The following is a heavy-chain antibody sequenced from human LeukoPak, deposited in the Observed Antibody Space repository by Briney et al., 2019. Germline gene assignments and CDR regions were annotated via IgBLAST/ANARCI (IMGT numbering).Heavy chain of an antibody. CDR1: GGSFSGDY. J-gene: IGHJ5*02. D-gene: IGHD2-15*01. Sequence: SETLSLTCPVYGGSFSGDYWSWIRQPPGKGLEWIGEINHSGSTNYNPSLKSRVTISVDTSKNQFSLKLSSVTAADTAVYYCARGRNPLGYCSGGSCYYTWFDPWGQGTLVTVSS. CDR3: ARGRNPLGYCSGGSCYYTWFDP. V-gene: IGHV4-34*01. CDR2: INHSGST.